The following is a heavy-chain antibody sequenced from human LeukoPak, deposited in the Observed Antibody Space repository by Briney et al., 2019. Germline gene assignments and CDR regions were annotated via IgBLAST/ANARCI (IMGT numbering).Heavy chain of an antibody. V-gene: IGHV4-61*02. CDR2: IYTRGST. J-gene: IGHJ6*03. Sequence: SETLSLTCTVSGGSISSGGYYWSWIRQPAGKGLEWIGRIYTRGSTNYNPSLKSRVTISVDTSKNQFSLKLSSVTAADTAVYYCARDRVGQQLVGRKYYYYYMDVWGKGTTVTISS. D-gene: IGHD6-13*01. CDR3: ARDRVGQQLVGRKYYYYYMDV. CDR1: GGSISSGGYY.